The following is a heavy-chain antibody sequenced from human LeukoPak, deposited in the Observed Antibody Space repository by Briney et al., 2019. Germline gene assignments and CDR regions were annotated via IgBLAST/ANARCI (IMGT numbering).Heavy chain of an antibody. Sequence: PSETLSLTCTVSGGSISSYYWSWIRQPPGKGLEWIGYIYYSGSTNYNPSLKSRVTISVDTSKNQFSLKLSSVTAADTAVYYCARELELRRADVWGKGTTVTVSS. D-gene: IGHD1-7*01. CDR1: GGSISSYY. J-gene: IGHJ6*04. CDR3: ARELELRRADV. V-gene: IGHV4-59*01. CDR2: IYYSGST.